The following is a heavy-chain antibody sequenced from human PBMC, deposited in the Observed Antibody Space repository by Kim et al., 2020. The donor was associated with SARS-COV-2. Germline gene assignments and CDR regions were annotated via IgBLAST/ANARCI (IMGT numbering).Heavy chain of an antibody. J-gene: IGHJ6*02. CDR3: ARGALRYYDFWSGYYTAYYGMDV. CDR1: GGSFSGYY. Sequence: SETLSLTCAVYGGSFSGYYWSWIRQPPGKGLEWIGEINHSGSTNYNPSLKSRVTISVDTSKNQFSLKLSSVTAADTAVYYCARGALRYYDFWSGYYTAYYGMDVWGQGTTVTVSS. CDR2: INHSGST. V-gene: IGHV4-34*01. D-gene: IGHD3-3*01.